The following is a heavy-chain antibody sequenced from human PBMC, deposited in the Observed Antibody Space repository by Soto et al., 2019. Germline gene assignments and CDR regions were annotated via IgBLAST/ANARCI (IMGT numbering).Heavy chain of an antibody. J-gene: IGHJ4*02. CDR2: ISWNSGNI. D-gene: IGHD5-18*01. V-gene: IGHV3-9*01. CDR3: VRSKGGYTYGTPFDY. Sequence: GGSLRLSCAASGFTFDDYAMYWVRQVLGKGLEWVSSISWNSGNIGYADSVKGRFTTSRDNAENSLYLQMNSLRPEDTALYYCVRSKGGYTYGTPFDYWGQGT. CDR1: GFTFDDYA.